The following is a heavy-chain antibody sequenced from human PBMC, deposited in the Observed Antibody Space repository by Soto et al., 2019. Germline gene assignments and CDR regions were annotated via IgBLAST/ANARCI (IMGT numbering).Heavy chain of an antibody. CDR3: ASELYCSGGSCYSLLMTFSYYYGMDV. J-gene: IGHJ6*02. CDR1: GGTFSSYA. V-gene: IGHV1-69*13. Sequence: ASVKVSCKASGGTFSSYAISWVRQAPGQGLEWMGGIIPIFGTANYAQKFQGRVTITADESTSTAYMELSSLRSEDSAVYYCASELYCSGGSCYSLLMTFSYYYGMDVWDQGTTVTVAS. D-gene: IGHD2-15*01. CDR2: IIPIFGTA.